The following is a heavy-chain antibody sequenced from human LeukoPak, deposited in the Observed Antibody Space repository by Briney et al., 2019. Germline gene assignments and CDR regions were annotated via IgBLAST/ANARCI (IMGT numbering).Heavy chain of an antibody. CDR3: ARDLAGKGYYFDY. Sequence: GSSVKVSCKASGGTFSSYAISCVRQAPGQRLEWMGRIIPILGIANYAQKFQGRVTITADKSTSTAYMELSSLRSEDTAVYYCARDLAGKGYYFDYWGQGTLVTVSS. CDR1: GGTFSSYA. CDR2: IIPILGIA. J-gene: IGHJ4*02. V-gene: IGHV1-69*04.